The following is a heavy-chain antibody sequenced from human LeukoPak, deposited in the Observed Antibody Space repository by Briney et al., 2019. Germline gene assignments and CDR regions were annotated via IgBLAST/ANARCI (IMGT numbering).Heavy chain of an antibody. CDR2: ISSSSSYI. CDR1: GFTFSSHS. D-gene: IGHD6-19*01. CDR3: ARGLQWLVQY. J-gene: IGHJ4*02. V-gene: IGHV3-21*01. Sequence: GGSLRLSCAASGFTFSSHSMNWVRQAPGKGLEWVSSISSSSSYIYYADSVKGRFTISRDNAKNSLYLQMNSLRAEDTAVYYCARGLQWLVQYWGQGTLVTVSS.